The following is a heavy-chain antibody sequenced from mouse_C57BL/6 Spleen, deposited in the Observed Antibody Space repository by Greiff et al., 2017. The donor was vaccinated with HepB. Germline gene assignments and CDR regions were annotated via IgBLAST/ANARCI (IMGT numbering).Heavy chain of an antibody. J-gene: IGHJ3*01. CDR2: IRNKANGYTT. CDR3: VKAVSSGSSYTWFAY. CDR1: GFTFNDYQ. D-gene: IGHD1-1*01. V-gene: IGHV7-4*01. Sequence: EVKLMESGGGLVQPGASLRLSCAASGFTFNDYQMSWVRQAPGKAPEWLALIRNKANGYTTEYTASVKGRFTISRDNSKNILYLQMNTLRAEDSATYYCVKAVSSGSSYTWFAYWGQGTLVTVSA.